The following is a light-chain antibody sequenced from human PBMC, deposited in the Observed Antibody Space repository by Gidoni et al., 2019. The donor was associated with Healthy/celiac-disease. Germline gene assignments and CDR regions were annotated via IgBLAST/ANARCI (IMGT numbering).Light chain of an antibody. CDR3: QVWDSSVV. J-gene: IGLJ2*01. CDR1: NIGSKN. V-gene: IGLV3-9*01. Sequence: SYELTQPLSVSVALGQTARITCGGKNIGSKNVHWYQQKPGQAPVLVIYRDSNRPPGIPERFSGSNSGNTATLTISRAQAGDEADYYCQVWDSSVVFGGGTKLTVL. CDR2: RDS.